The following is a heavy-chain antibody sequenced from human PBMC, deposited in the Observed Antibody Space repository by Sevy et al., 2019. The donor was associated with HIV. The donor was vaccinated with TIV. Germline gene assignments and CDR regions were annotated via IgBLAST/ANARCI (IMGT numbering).Heavy chain of an antibody. Sequence: SQTLSLTCAVSGDSIISGGYSWNWIRQPPGKGLEWIGYMYHSGSTYSNPSLQSRVTISVDRSKNQFSLKLTSVTAADTAVYYCARGDPSNTFDYWGQGTLVTVSS. CDR2: MYHSGST. CDR3: ARGDPSNTFDY. V-gene: IGHV4-30-2*01. J-gene: IGHJ4*02. CDR1: GDSIISGGYS.